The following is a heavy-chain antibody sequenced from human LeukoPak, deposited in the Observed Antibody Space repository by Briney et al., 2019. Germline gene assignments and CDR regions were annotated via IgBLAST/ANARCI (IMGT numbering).Heavy chain of an antibody. CDR3: ARFGIPGFDY. J-gene: IGHJ4*02. CDR1: RDSIGASIDSPNW. D-gene: IGHD1-14*01. CDR2: IYYSGSI. V-gene: IGHV4-4*02. Sequence: SGTLSLTCAVLRDSIGASIDSPNWWSWVRQPPGKGLEWIGYIYYSGSINYNPSLKSRVTISVDTSKNQFSLKLSSVTAADTAVYYCARFGIPGFDYWGQGTLVTVSS.